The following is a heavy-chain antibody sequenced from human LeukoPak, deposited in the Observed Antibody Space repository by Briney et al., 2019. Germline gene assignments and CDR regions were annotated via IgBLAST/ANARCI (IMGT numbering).Heavy chain of an antibody. CDR2: ISSSSSYI. J-gene: IGHJ4*02. D-gene: IGHD3-22*01. Sequence: GGSLRLSCAASGFTFSSYSMNWVRQAPGKGLEWVSSISSSSSYIYYADSVKGRFTISRDNAKNSLYLQMNSLRAEDTAVYYCARDLAYYYGSSGYGYWGQGTLVTVSS. CDR3: ARDLAYYYGSSGYGY. CDR1: GFTFSSYS. V-gene: IGHV3-21*01.